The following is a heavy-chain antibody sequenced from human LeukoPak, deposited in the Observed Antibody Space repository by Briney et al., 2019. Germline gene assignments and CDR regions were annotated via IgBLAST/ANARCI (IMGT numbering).Heavy chain of an antibody. CDR3: ARARSGSGWYWFDP. Sequence: SEILSLTCTVSGGSISSSSYYWGWIRQPPGKGLEWIGSIYYSGSTYYNTSLKSRVTISVDTSKNQFSLKLSSVTAADTAVYYCARARSGSGWYWFDPWGQGTLVIVSS. J-gene: IGHJ5*02. CDR2: IYYSGST. CDR1: GGSISSSSYY. D-gene: IGHD6-19*01. V-gene: IGHV4-39*07.